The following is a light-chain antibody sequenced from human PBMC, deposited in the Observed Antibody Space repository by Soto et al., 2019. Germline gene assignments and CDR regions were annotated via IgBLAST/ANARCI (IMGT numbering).Light chain of an antibody. CDR2: DVS. CDR3: SSYTSSSPYV. J-gene: IGLJ1*01. Sequence: QSVLTQPASVSGSPGQSITISCTGPSSDVGGYNYVSWYQQHPGKAPKLMIYDVSNRPSGVSNRFSGSKSGNTASLTISGLQAEDEDAYYCSSYTSSSPYVFGTGNKVTVL. CDR1: SSDVGGYNY. V-gene: IGLV2-14*01.